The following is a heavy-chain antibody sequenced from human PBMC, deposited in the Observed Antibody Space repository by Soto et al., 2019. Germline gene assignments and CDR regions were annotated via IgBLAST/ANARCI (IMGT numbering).Heavy chain of an antibody. J-gene: IGHJ3*02. CDR1: GFTFDDYA. CDR3: TKVPTRFLEWLSPAFDI. D-gene: IGHD3-3*01. V-gene: IGHV3-9*01. CDR2: ISWNTGSI. Sequence: EVQLVESGGGLVQPGRSLRLSCAASGFTFDDYAMHWVRQAPGKGLEWVSGISWNTGSIGYADSVKGRFTISRDNAKNSLFLQMNSLRAEDTALYYCTKVPTRFLEWLSPAFDIWGQGTMVTVSS.